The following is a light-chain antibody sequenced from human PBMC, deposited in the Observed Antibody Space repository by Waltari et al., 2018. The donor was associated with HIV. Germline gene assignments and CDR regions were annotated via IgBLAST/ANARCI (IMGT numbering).Light chain of an antibody. V-gene: IGLV3-9*01. CDR1: NSGSNN. CDR2: GDS. J-gene: IGLJ2*01. CDR3: QVWDSSTAKV. Sequence: SYELTQPLSVSVALGQTARITCGGNNSGSNNVHWYQQKPGQAPGLVIYGDSNRPSGIPERFSGSNSGNTATLTISRAQAGDEADYYCQVWDSSTAKVFGGGTKLTVL.